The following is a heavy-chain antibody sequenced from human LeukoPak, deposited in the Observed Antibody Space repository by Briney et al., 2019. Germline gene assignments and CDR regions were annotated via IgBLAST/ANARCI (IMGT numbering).Heavy chain of an antibody. J-gene: IGHJ4*02. CDR2: INHSGST. D-gene: IGHD2-15*01. Sequence: PSETLSLTCAVYGGSFSGYYWSWVRQPPGKGLEWIGEINHSGSTNYNPSLKSRVTISVDTSKNQFSLKLSSVTAAGTAVYYCARGGGCSGGSCYFRDFDYWGQGTLVTVSS. CDR1: GGSFSGYY. V-gene: IGHV4-34*01. CDR3: ARGGGCSGGSCYFRDFDY.